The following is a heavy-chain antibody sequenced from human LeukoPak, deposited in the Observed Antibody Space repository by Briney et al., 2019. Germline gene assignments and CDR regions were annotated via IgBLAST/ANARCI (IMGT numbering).Heavy chain of an antibody. D-gene: IGHD1-1*01. J-gene: IGHJ4*02. CDR1: GFTFSSYG. Sequence: PGGSLRLSCAASGFTFSSYGMHWVRQAPGKGLEWVAVISYDGSNKYYADSVKGRFTISRDNSKNTLYLQMNSLRAEDTAVYYCALTTGTTESDYWGQGTLVTVSS. CDR2: ISYDGSNK. CDR3: ALTTGTTESDY. V-gene: IGHV3-30*03.